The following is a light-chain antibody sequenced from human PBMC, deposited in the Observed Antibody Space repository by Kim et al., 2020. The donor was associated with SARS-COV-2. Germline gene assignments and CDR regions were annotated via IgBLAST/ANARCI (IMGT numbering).Light chain of an antibody. CDR1: QSISSW. Sequence: DIQMTQSPSTLSASVGDRVTITCRASQSISSWLAWYQQKPGKVPKLLIYKASSLESGVPSRFSSSGSGTEFTLTISSLQPDGFATYYCQQYNSYSRTFGQGTKVDIK. J-gene: IGKJ1*01. CDR3: QQYNSYSRT. V-gene: IGKV1-5*03. CDR2: KAS.